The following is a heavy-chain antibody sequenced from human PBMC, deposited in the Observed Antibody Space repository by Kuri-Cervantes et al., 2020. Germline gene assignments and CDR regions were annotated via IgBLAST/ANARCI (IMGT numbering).Heavy chain of an antibody. CDR1: GYTFTSYG. CDR3: ARDPEVYYLDV. V-gene: IGHV1-18*01. CDR2: ISTYNGNT. D-gene: IGHD1-14*01. Sequence: ASVKVSCKASGYTFTSYGISWVRQAPGQGLEWMGWISTYNGNTKYAQKVQGRVTMTTDTSTSTAYMEVRSLRSDDTAMYYCARDPEVYYLDVWGKGTTVTDSS. J-gene: IGHJ6*03.